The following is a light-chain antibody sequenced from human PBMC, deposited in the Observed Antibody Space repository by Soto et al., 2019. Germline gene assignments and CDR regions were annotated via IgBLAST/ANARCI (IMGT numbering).Light chain of an antibody. V-gene: IGKV4-1*01. CDR2: WAS. Sequence: DFVMTQSPDSLAVSLGERATINCKSSQSVLYSSDNKNYLAWYQQKPGQPPKLLITWASIRESGVPERFSGSGSGTDFTLTISSLQAEDVAVYYCQQYYRTPKTFGQGTKLEIK. J-gene: IGKJ2*01. CDR1: QSVLYSSDNKNY. CDR3: QQYYRTPKT.